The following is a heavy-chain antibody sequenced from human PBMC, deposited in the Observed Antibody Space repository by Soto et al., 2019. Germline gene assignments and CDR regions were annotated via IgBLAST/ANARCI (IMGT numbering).Heavy chain of an antibody. D-gene: IGHD6-6*01. CDR1: GGSFSGYY. J-gene: IGHJ6*02. CDR2: INHSGST. CDR3: ARELYSSSPTVEFYYGMDV. V-gene: IGHV4-34*01. Sequence: SETLSLTCAVYGGSFSGYYWSWIRQPPGKGLEWIGEINHSGSTNYNPSLKSRVTISVDTSKNQFSLKLSSVTAADTAVYYCARELYSSSPTVEFYYGMDVWGQGTTVTVSS.